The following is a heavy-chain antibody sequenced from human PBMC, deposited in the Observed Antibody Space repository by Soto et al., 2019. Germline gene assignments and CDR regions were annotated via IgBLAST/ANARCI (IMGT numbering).Heavy chain of an antibody. CDR3: ARGEVNYYDSSGYTPFDY. CDR1: GFTFTTYS. V-gene: IGHV3-21*03. Sequence: ASVKVSCKASGFTFTTYSMNWVRQAPGKGLEWVSSISSSSTYIYYAHSVKGRFTISRDDAKNSLYLQMNSLRAEDTAVYYCARGEVNYYDSSGYTPFDYWGQGTLVTVSS. D-gene: IGHD3-22*01. J-gene: IGHJ4*02. CDR2: ISSSSTYI.